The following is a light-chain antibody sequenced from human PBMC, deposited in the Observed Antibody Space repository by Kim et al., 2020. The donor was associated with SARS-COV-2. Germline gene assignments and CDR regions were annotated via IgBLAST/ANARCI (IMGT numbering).Light chain of an antibody. CDR1: TGAVTSDHY. V-gene: IGLV7-43*01. CDR2: GTT. Sequence: QAVVTQEPSLTVSPGGTVTLTCASSTGAVTSDHYPNWFQQKPGQTPRSLIFGTTNKHSWTPAQFSGSRLGGKAALTLSGAQPEDEAEYYCLLYYGAFWVFGGGTQLTVL. J-gene: IGLJ3*02. CDR3: LLYYGAFWV.